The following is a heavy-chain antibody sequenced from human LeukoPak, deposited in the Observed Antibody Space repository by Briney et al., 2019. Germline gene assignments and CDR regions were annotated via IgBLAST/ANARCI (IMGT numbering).Heavy chain of an antibody. CDR2: INPNSGGT. Sequence: ASVKLSCKTSGFTFTGYYIHWVRQAPGQRLEWLGWINPNSGGTNYAQKFQGRVTMTRDTSISTAYMELSRPRSDDTAVYYCAREFEEAAAGRRSYNYYYYMDVWGKGTTVTVSS. CDR3: AREFEEAAAGRRSYNYYYYMDV. D-gene: IGHD6-13*01. J-gene: IGHJ6*03. CDR1: GFTFTGYY. V-gene: IGHV1-2*02.